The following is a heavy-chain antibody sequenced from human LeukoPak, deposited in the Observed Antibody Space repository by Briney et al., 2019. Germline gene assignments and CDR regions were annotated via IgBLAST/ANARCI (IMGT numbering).Heavy chain of an antibody. CDR3: AREGSGWYGNFDY. CDR2: INPDSCGT. V-gene: IGHV1-2*02. CDR1: GYTFTSYG. D-gene: IGHD6-19*01. Sequence: ASVKVSCKASGYTFTSYGISWVRQAPGHGLEWMGWINPDSCGTNYAQKFQGRVTMTRDTSISTAYMEVSRLRSDDTAVYYCAREGSGWYGNFDYWGQGTLVTVSS. J-gene: IGHJ4*02.